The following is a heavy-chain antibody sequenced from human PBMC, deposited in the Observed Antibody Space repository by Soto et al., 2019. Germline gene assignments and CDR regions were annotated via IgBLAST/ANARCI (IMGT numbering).Heavy chain of an antibody. D-gene: IGHD2-2*01. J-gene: IGHJ5*02. V-gene: IGHV4-39*01. CDR1: GGSISSSSYY. CDR2: IYYSGNT. Sequence: QLQLQESGPGLVKPSETLSLTCTVSGGSISSSSYYWGWIRQPPGKGLEGIGSIYYSGNTYYNPSLNSRVPISVDTDKNHFSLRLSSVTAADTAVYYCARPVTSYHGLSGSGYWFDPWGQRTLVTVAS. CDR3: ARPVTSYHGLSGSGYWFDP.